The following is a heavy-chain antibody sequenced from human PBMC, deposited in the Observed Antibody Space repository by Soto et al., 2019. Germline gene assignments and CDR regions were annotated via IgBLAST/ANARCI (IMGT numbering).Heavy chain of an antibody. V-gene: IGHV4-30-4*01. D-gene: IGHD5-18*01. CDR1: GGSISSGDYY. Sequence: QVQLQESGPGLVKPSQTLSLTCTVSGGSISSGDYYWSWIRQPPGKGLEWIGYIYYSGSTYYNPSLKSRVTISVDPSKNQFSLKLGSVTAADTAVYYCARDRGYSYGTFDYWGQGTLVTVSS. CDR3: ARDRGYSYGTFDY. J-gene: IGHJ4*02. CDR2: IYYSGST.